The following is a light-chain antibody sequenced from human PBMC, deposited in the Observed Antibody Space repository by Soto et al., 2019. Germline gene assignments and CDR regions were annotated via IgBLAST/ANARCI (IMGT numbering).Light chain of an antibody. V-gene: IGKV3-15*01. CDR3: HQYNNWPWT. Sequence: EIVLTQSPGTLSLSPGERATLSCRASQSVSSSYLAWYQQKPGQAPRLLIYAASTRATGIPVRFSGSGSETEFTLTIRSLQSEDSALYYCHQYNNWPWTFGQGTKVDI. J-gene: IGKJ1*01. CDR2: AAS. CDR1: QSVSSSY.